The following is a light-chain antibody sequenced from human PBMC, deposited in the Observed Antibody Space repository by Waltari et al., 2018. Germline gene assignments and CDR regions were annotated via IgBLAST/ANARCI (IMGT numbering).Light chain of an antibody. Sequence: EIVLTQSPGSLSSSPGERVTLSCRASQSVSRALAWYQPKPGQAPRLLIFGASSRATGIPDRFSGSGSETDFSLTISRLEPEDFAVYYCQHYVRLPATFGRGTKVEIK. CDR2: GAS. V-gene: IGKV3-20*01. J-gene: IGKJ1*01. CDR1: QSVSRA. CDR3: QHYVRLPAT.